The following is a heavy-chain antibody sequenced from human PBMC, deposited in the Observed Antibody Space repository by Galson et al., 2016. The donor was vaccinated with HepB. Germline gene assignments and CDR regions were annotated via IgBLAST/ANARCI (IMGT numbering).Heavy chain of an antibody. V-gene: IGHV6-1*01. D-gene: IGHD6-25*01. CDR3: AGEGASGYALDY. CDR1: GDSVSSNSAA. J-gene: IGHJ4*02. Sequence: CAISGDSVSSNSAAWHCIRQSPSRGLEWLGRTYYRSKWYNDYAESVKSRITINPDTSKNQFSLQLHSVTPDDTAFYYCAGEGASGYALDYWGQGTLVTVSS. CDR2: TYYRSKWYN.